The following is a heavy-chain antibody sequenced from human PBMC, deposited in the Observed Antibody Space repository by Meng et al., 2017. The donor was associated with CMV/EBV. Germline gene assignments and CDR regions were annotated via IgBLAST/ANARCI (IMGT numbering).Heavy chain of an antibody. D-gene: IGHD3-3*01. V-gene: IGHV4-61*01. CDR3: ARDSGPYYDFWSGYLLHDAFDI. J-gene: IGHJ3*02. CDR1: GGSVSSGSYY. Sequence: SETLSLTCTVSGGSVSSGSYYWSWIRQPPGKGLEWIGYIYYSGGTNYNPSLKSRVTISVDTSKNQFSLKLSSVTAADTAVYYCARDSGPYYDFWSGYLLHDAFDIWGQGTMVTVSS. CDR2: IYYSGGT.